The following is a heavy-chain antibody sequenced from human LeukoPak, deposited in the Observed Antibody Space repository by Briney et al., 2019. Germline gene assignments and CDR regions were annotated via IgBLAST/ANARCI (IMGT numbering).Heavy chain of an antibody. J-gene: IGHJ4*02. CDR1: GYTFTSYG. CDR2: IIPILGIA. Sequence: SVKVSCKASGYTFTSYGISWVRQAPGQGLEWMGRIIPILGIANYAQKFQGRVTITADKSTSTAYMELSSLRSEDTAVYYCARDLRYGDYGYWGQGTLVTVSS. V-gene: IGHV1-69*04. CDR3: ARDLRYGDYGY. D-gene: IGHD4-17*01.